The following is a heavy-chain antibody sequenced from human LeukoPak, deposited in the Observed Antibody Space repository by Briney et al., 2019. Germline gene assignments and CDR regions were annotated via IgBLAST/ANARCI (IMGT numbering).Heavy chain of an antibody. CDR1: GGSISSSNW. V-gene: IGHV4-4*02. D-gene: IGHD1-26*01. CDR2: IYHSGST. Sequence: SSGTLSLTCAVSGGSISSSNWWSWVRQPPGKGLEWIGEIYHSGSTNYNPSLKSRVTISVDTSKNQFSLKLSSVTAADTAVYYCARGVGATFDYWGQGTLVTVSS. CDR3: ARGVGATFDY. J-gene: IGHJ4*02.